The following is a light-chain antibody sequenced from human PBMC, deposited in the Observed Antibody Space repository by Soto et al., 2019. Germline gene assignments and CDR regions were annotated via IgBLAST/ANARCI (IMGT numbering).Light chain of an antibody. CDR1: QSISSY. CDR3: QQSHSTPLT. CDR2: GAS. Sequence: DIQMTQSPSSLSASVGDRVTITCRASQSISSYLNWYQQKPGKAPKVLISGASSLQSCVPLRFSGSGSGTDFTLTISSLQSEDFASYYCQQSHSTPLTFGGGTKVEIK. V-gene: IGKV1-39*01. J-gene: IGKJ4*01.